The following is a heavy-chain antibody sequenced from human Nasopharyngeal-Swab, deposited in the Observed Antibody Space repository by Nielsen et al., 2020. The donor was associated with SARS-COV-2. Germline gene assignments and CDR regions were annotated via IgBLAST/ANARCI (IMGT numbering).Heavy chain of an antibody. CDR3: AKAPYLRGLDV. V-gene: IGHV3-23*01. CDR2: ISGSGDTT. Sequence: SCAASGFTFNNYNFNWVRQAPGKGLELVSIISGSGDTTYYADSVKDRFTISRDNSKNTLYLQTNSLRVEDTAVYYCAKAPYLRGLDVWGQGTMVTVSS. D-gene: IGHD2-21*01. CDR1: GFTFNNYN. J-gene: IGHJ3*01.